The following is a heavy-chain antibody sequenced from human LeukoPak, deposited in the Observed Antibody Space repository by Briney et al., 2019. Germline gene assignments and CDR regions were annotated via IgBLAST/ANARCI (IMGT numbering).Heavy chain of an antibody. CDR1: GGTFISYA. D-gene: IGHD2-15*01. J-gene: IGHJ4*02. Sequence: ASVKVSCKASGGTFISYAISWVRQAPGQGLEWMGGIIPIFGTANYAQKFQGRVTITADESTSTAYMELSSQRSEDTAVYYCAREVVVAATGGYFDYWGQGTLVTVSS. CDR2: IIPIFGTA. V-gene: IGHV1-69*13. CDR3: AREVVVAATGGYFDY.